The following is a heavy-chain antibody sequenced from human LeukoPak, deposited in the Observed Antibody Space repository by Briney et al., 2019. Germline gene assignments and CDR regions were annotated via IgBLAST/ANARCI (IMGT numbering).Heavy chain of an antibody. CDR3: ARHRRSYCTSSSCYYHYMDV. V-gene: IGHV4-4*02. Sequence: SGTLSLTCAVSGDSISSSTWWTWVRQPPGKGLEWIGEIYHSESTNSNPSLKSRVTISVDKSKNQFSLNLSSVTAADTAVYYCARHRRSYCTSSSCYYHYMDVWGTGTTVTVSS. D-gene: IGHD2-2*01. CDR2: IYHSEST. CDR1: GDSISSSTW. J-gene: IGHJ6*03.